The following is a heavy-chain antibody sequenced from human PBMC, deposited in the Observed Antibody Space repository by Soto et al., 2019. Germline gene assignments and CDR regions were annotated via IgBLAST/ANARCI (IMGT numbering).Heavy chain of an antibody. CDR2: ISYDGSNK. CDR3: ARDLYDILTGYSYSYYYYGMDV. Sequence: QVQLVESGGGVVQPGRSLRLSCAASGFTFSSYAMHWVRQAPGKGLEWVAVISYDGSNKYYADSVKGRFTISRDNSKNTLYLQMNSRRAEDTAVYYCARDLYDILTGYSYSYYYYGMDVWGQGTTVTVSS. V-gene: IGHV3-30-3*01. CDR1: GFTFSSYA. D-gene: IGHD3-9*01. J-gene: IGHJ6*02.